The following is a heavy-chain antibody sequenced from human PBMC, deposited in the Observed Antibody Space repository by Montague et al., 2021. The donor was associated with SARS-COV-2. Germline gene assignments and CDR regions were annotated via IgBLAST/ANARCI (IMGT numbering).Heavy chain of an antibody. J-gene: IGHJ5*02. CDR2: IYFTGSS. D-gene: IGHD2-15*01. CDR3: ARHRWGGVVVADGDWFDL. V-gene: IGHV4-39*01. CDR1: GGSITSSGYY. Sequence: SETLSLTCTVSGGSITSSGYYWGWIRQPPGKGLEWIGSIYFTGSSYYNPSLKSRVSISVDTSKNQFSLRLSSVTSADTAVYYCARHRWGGVVVADGDWFDLWGQGTMVTVSS.